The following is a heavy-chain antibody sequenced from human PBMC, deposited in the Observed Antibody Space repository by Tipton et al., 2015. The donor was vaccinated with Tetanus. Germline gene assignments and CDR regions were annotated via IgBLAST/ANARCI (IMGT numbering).Heavy chain of an antibody. Sequence: TLSLTCTVSGGSISSSSYYWGWIRQPPGKGLEWIGSIYYSGSTYYNPSLKSRVTISVDTSKNQFSLKLSSVTAADTAVYYCASTIESAAANWYFDLWGRDTLVTVSS. CDR1: GGSISSSSYY. D-gene: IGHD2-2*01. CDR2: IYYSGST. V-gene: IGHV4-39*01. CDR3: ASTIESAAANWYFDL. J-gene: IGHJ2*01.